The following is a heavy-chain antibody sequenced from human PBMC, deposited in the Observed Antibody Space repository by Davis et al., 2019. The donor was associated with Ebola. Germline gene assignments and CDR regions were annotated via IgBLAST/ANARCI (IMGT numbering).Heavy chain of an antibody. J-gene: IGHJ6*02. CDR3: TRLDYGMDV. CDR2: IKQDGSER. V-gene: IGHV3-7*03. CDR1: GFTFGTYW. Sequence: GGSLRLSCAASGFTFGTYWMSWVRQAPGKGLEWVANIKQDGSERYYVDSVKGRFTVSRDDSKNTAYLQMNSLKAEDTAIYFCTRLDYGMDVWGQGTTVIVSS.